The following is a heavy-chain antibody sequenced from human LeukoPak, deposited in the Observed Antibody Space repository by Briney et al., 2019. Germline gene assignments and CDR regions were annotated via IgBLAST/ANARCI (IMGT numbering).Heavy chain of an antibody. Sequence: EASLKVSCEAPGGTFSSYAINWVRQAPGQGLEWMGGIIPIFGTANYAQKFQGRVTITTDESTSTAYMELSSLRSEDTAVYYCARVFARGGEISGSYYYYWGQGTLVTVSS. J-gene: IGHJ4*02. V-gene: IGHV1-69*05. CDR2: IIPIFGTA. CDR3: ARVFARGGEISGSYYYY. D-gene: IGHD1-26*01. CDR1: GGTFSSYA.